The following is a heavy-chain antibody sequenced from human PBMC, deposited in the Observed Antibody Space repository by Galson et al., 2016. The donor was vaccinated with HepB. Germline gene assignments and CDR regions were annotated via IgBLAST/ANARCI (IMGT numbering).Heavy chain of an antibody. J-gene: IGHJ6*02. D-gene: IGHD5-18*01. CDR3: AKDRGGIQLWGLHGMDV. CDR2: TWYDGSIE. CDR1: GFSLGTSG. Sequence: SLRLSCAASGFSLGTSGMNWVRQAPGKGLEWVAFTWYDGSIEYYAASVQGRFSISRDKSKNTLYLEMNSLRAEDTAVYFCAKDRGGIQLWGLHGMDVWGQGTTVTVSS. V-gene: IGHV3-33*03.